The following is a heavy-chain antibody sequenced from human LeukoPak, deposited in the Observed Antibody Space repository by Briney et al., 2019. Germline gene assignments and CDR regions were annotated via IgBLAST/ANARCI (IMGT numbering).Heavy chain of an antibody. Sequence: SETLSLTCAVSGYSISSGYYWGWIRQPPGKGLEWIGSIYHSGSTVYSPSLKSRVTISVDTSKNQFPLRLSSVTAADTAVYYCARNISLGRDTTMVTVFDYWGQGTLVTVSS. D-gene: IGHD5-18*01. J-gene: IGHJ4*02. V-gene: IGHV4-38-2*01. CDR1: GYSISSGYY. CDR3: ARNISLGRDTTMVTVFDY. CDR2: IYHSGST.